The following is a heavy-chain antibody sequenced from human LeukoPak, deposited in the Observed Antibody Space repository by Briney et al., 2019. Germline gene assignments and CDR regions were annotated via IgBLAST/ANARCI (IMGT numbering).Heavy chain of an antibody. D-gene: IGHD3-16*01. V-gene: IGHV3-11*01. CDR3: ARIYGGY. CDR2: IGTGGTPI. J-gene: IGHJ4*02. Sequence: GGSLRLSCAASGFTFRDYYMSWIRQAPGKGLEWVPYIGTGGTPIDYADSVEGRFTISRDDAKSSLYLQMNNVRAKDTAFYYCARIYGGYWGQGALVSVSS. CDR1: GFTFRDYY.